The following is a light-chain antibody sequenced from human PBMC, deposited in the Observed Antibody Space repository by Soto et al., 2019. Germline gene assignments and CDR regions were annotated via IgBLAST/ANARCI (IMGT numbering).Light chain of an antibody. J-gene: IGKJ5*01. CDR2: DAS. CDR3: QQSYSTPPT. CDR1: KNINTW. V-gene: IGKV1-5*01. Sequence: DIQMTQSPSTLSASVGDRVTITCRASKNINTWVAWYQQKPGKAPKLLIYDASSLESGVPSRVSGSGSGTEFTLTISSLQPDDFATYYCQQSYSTPPTFGQGTRLEIK.